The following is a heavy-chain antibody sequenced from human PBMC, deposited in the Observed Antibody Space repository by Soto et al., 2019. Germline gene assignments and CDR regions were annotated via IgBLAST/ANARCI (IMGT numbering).Heavy chain of an antibody. J-gene: IGHJ5*02. Sequence: QVQLVQSGAEVKKPGSSVKVSCKASGGTFSSYAISWVRQAPGQGLEWMGGIIPIFGTANYAQKFQGRVTITADKSTSTAYMELSSLRSEDTAVYYCARDIYDYVWGSYRPKPLDPWGQGTLVTVSS. CDR2: IIPIFGTA. V-gene: IGHV1-69*06. CDR1: GGTFSSYA. D-gene: IGHD3-16*02. CDR3: ARDIYDYVWGSYRPKPLDP.